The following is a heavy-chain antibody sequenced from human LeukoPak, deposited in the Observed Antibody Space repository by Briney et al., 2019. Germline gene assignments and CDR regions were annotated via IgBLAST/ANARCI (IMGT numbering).Heavy chain of an antibody. CDR1: GGSFSGYY. CDR3: ARVQASIAADY. Sequence: SETLSLTCAVYGGSFSGYYWSWIRQPPGKGLEWIGEINHSGSTNYNPSLKSRVTISVDRSKNQFSLKLSSVTAADTAVYYCARVQASIAADYWGQGTLVTVSS. D-gene: IGHD6-6*01. J-gene: IGHJ4*02. V-gene: IGHV4-34*01. CDR2: INHSGST.